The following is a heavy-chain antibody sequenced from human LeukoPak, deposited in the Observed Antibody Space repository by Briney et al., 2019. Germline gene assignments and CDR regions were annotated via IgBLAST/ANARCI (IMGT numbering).Heavy chain of an antibody. D-gene: IGHD3-22*01. CDR2: INAGNGDT. Sequence: ASVKVSCKASGYSFSTFAIYWVRQAPGQRLEWMGWINAGNGDTRYSQKFQGRVTITTDESTSTAYMELSSLRSEDTAVYYCASWYCYDSSGYYHAFDYWGQGTLVTVSS. J-gene: IGHJ4*02. V-gene: IGHV1-3*01. CDR1: GYSFSTFA. CDR3: ASWYCYDSSGYYHAFDY.